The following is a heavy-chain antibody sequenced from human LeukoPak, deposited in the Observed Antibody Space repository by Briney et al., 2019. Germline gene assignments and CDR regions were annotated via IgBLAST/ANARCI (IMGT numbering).Heavy chain of an antibody. D-gene: IGHD3-10*01. CDR1: GGSISSGGYS. J-gene: IGHJ4*02. CDR3: ARDQGSLYDY. V-gene: IGHV4-30-2*01. Sequence: SETLSLTCAVSGGSISSGGYSWSWIRQPPGKGLEWIGYIYQSGSTYYNPSLKSRVTISVDRSKNQFSLKLSSVTAADTAVYYCARDQGSLYDYWGQGTLVTVSS. CDR2: IYQSGST.